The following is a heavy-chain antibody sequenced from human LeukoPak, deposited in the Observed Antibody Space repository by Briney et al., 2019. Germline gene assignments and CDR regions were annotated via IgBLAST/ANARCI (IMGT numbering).Heavy chain of an antibody. CDR1: GGTFSSYA. CDR2: IIPILGIA. V-gene: IGHV1-69*04. D-gene: IGHD5-24*01. CDR3: AREGDGYSFDY. J-gene: IGHJ4*02. Sequence: SVKVSCKASGGTFSSYAISWVRQAPGQGLEWMGRIIPILGIANYAQKFQGRVTITADKSTSTAYMELSSLRSEDTAVYYCAREGDGYSFDYWGQGTLVAVSS.